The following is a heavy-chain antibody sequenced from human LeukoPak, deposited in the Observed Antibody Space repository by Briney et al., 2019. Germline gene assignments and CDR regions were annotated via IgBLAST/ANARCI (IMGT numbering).Heavy chain of an antibody. V-gene: IGHV3-30*02. CDR1: GFTFSSYD. CDR2: IRYDGSNK. D-gene: IGHD1-14*01. J-gene: IGHJ4*02. Sequence: PGWSLRLSCAASGFTFSSYDMHWVRQGPGKGLVWVAFIRYDGSNKYYIDSVKGRFTISRGNSKNTLYLQMNSLRAEDTAVYYCAKVAWRNDFDRNYYFDYWGQRTMVTVSS. CDR3: AKVAWRNDFDRNYYFDY.